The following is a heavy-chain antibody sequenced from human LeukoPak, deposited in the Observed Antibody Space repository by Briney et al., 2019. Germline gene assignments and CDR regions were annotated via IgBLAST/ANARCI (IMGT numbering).Heavy chain of an antibody. V-gene: IGHV3-7*01. CDR1: GFTFSSYW. CDR3: ARSVKGGGGDYYDSSGYPHGMDV. D-gene: IGHD3-22*01. CDR2: IKQDGSER. J-gene: IGHJ6*02. Sequence: GGPLRLSCAASGFTFSSYWMSWVRQAPGKGLEWVANIKQDGSERYYVDSVKGRFTISRDNAKNSLYLQMNSLRAEDTAVYYCARSVKGGGGDYYDSSGYPHGMDVWGQGTTVTVSS.